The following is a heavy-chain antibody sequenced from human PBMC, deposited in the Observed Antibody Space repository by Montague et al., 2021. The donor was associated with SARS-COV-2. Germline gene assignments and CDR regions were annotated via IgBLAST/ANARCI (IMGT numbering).Heavy chain of an antibody. Sequence: TLSLTCTVSGGSIRSENYYWSWIRQHPGKGLEWIGYIHYSGSTDYDPSLNSRVSISVDTSKNQFSLKLRSVTAADTAVYFCARDGTAGDWFDPWGQGTLLTVSS. CDR2: IHYSGST. J-gene: IGHJ5*02. CDR1: GGSIRSENYY. CDR3: ARDGTAGDWFDP. V-gene: IGHV4-31*03. D-gene: IGHD1-26*01.